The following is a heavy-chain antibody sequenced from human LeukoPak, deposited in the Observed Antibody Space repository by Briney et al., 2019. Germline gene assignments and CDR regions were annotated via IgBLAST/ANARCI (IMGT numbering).Heavy chain of an antibody. CDR3: AKDRGDTAYAFDI. Sequence: GESLRLSCAASGFTFSSYGMHWVRQAPGKGLGWVAVIWYDGSNKYYADSVKGRFTISRDNSKNTLYLQMNSLRAEDTAVYYCAKDRGDTAYAFDIWGQGTMVTVSS. CDR1: GFTFSSYG. V-gene: IGHV3-33*06. D-gene: IGHD5-18*01. J-gene: IGHJ3*02. CDR2: IWYDGSNK.